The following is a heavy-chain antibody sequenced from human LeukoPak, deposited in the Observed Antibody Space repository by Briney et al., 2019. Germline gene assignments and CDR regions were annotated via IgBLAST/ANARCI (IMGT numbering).Heavy chain of an antibody. CDR3: ARGMAAAYDYNWFDP. CDR1: GGSISTYV. CDR2: ISDSGST. Sequence: SETLSLTCTVSGGSISTYVWSWIRQTAGKGLEWIGRISDSGSTRYNPSLKSRVTMSVDTPKNQFSLKLDSVTAADTAVYFCARGMAAAYDYNWFDPWGPGTLVTVSS. D-gene: IGHD5-12*01. J-gene: IGHJ5*02. V-gene: IGHV4-4*07.